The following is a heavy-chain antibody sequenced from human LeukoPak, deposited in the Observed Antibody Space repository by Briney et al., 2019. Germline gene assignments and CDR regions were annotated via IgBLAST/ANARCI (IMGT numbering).Heavy chain of an antibody. J-gene: IGHJ4*02. V-gene: IGHV3-43*01. D-gene: IGHD6-19*01. CDR3: AKDRGYSSGMIDY. CDR2: ISWDGGST. Sequence: GVSLRLSCAASGFTFDDYTMHWVRQAPGKGLEWVSLISWDGGSTYYADSVKGRFTISRDNSKNSLYLQMNSLRTEDTALYYCAKDRGYSSGMIDYWGQGTLVTVSS. CDR1: GFTFDDYT.